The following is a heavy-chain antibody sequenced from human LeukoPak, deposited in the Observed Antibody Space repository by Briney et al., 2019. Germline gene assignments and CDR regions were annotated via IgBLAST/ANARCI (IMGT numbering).Heavy chain of an antibody. CDR1: GFTFSSYG. D-gene: IGHD3-10*01. CDR2: ISYDGSNK. V-gene: IGHV3-30*18. Sequence: GGSLRLTCAASGFTFSSYGMHWVRQAPGKRLEWVAVISYDGSNKYYADSAKGRFTISRDNSKNTLYLQMNSLRAEHTAVYYCAKVSGSYSLTLDYSGQGTLVTVSS. CDR3: AKVSGSYSLTLDY. J-gene: IGHJ4*02.